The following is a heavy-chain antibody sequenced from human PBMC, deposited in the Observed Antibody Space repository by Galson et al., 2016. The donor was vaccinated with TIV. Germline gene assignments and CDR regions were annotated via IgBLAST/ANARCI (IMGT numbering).Heavy chain of an antibody. V-gene: IGHV1-69*13. CDR2: IIPLFRTT. D-gene: IGHD5-18*01. J-gene: IGHJ6*02. CDR3: ASDRNTAFDTYHQYDGMGV. Sequence: SVKVSCKASGGTLSSYVFNWVRLAPGQGLEWMGGIIPLFRTTNYAPKFQGRVTITADESTNTAYMELNSLKYGDTAVYYCASDRNTAFDTYHQYDGMGVWGQGTTVTVSS. CDR1: GGTLSSYV.